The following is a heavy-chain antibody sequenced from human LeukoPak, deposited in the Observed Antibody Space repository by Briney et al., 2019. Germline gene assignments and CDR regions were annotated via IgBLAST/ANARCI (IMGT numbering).Heavy chain of an antibody. J-gene: IGHJ4*02. V-gene: IGHV1-8*03. D-gene: IGHD6-19*01. CDR1: GYTFTGYY. CDR3: ARQKTGYSSGWYFDY. CDR2: INPNSGNT. Sequence: GASVKVSCKASGYTFTGYYMHWVRQAPGQGLEWMGWINPNSGNTGYAQKFQGRVTITRNTSISTAYMELSSLRSEDTAVYYCARQKTGYSSGWYFDYWGQGTLVTVSS.